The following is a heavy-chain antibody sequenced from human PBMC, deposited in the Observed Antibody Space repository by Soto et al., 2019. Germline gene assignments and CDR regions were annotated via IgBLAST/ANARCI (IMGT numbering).Heavy chain of an antibody. V-gene: IGHV4-39*01. J-gene: IGHJ4*02. Sequence: SETLSLTCTVSGGSISSSSYYWGWIRQPPGKGPEWIGSIFYSGSTYYNPSLKSRVTISVDTSKNQFSLKLSSVTAADTAVYYCARGGWDGYHDYWGQGTLVTVSS. CDR1: GGSISSSSYY. D-gene: IGHD5-12*01. CDR3: ARGGWDGYHDY. CDR2: IFYSGST.